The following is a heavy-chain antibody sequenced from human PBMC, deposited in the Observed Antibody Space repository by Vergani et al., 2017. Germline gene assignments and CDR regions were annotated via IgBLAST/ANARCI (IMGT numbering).Heavy chain of an antibody. V-gene: IGHV3-30*02. CDR1: GFTFSNFG. CDR3: AKYLRPSTNGLPNS. Sequence: QVQLVESAGGVVQPGGSLRLSCAASGFTFSNFGVHCIRQAPGKGLEWLAYVGKDGINTRYRDAVNDRFTVSRDNSKDILYLQMDSLRSEDTALYYCAKYLRPSTNGLPNSWGPGTLVIVSA. CDR2: VGKDGINT. J-gene: IGHJ4*02. D-gene: IGHD1-1*01.